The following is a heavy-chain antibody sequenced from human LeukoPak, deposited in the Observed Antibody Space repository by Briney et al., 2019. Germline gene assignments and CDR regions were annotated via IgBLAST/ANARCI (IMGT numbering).Heavy chain of an antibody. CDR3: VRDVYGDPFDY. J-gene: IGHJ4*02. CDR2: IHSTEST. D-gene: IGHD4-17*01. CDR1: GGFISSYY. V-gene: IGHV4-59*01. Sequence: SETLSLTCTVSGGFISSYYWSWIRQPPAKGLEWIGYIHSTESTIYNPSLKSRVTISVDTSKNQFSLKLSSVTAADTAVYYCVRDVYGDPFDYWGQGTLVTVSS.